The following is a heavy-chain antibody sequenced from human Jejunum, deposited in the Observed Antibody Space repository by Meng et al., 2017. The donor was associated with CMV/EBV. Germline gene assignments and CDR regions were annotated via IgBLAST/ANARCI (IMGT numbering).Heavy chain of an antibody. J-gene: IGHJ4*02. D-gene: IGHD2-2*02. CDR3: VRGRCTNTSCYMGALEQ. CDR1: SISGSHW. V-gene: IGHV4-4*02. CDR2: ISPTEAR. Sequence: SISGSHWWSWVRQSPGKGLEWIGEISPTEARNHNPSLKSRVTISVDYSKNRFSLMLTSVTAADTAVYYCVRGRCTNTSCYMGALEQWGQGTLVTVSS.